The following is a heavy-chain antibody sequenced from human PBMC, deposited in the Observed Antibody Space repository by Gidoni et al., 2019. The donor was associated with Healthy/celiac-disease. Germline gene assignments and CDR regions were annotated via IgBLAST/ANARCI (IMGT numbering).Heavy chain of an antibody. CDR3: ARDLGIAVAGTPTDY. V-gene: IGHV4-4*07. J-gene: IGHJ4*02. CDR2: IYTSGST. D-gene: IGHD6-19*01. CDR1: GGSISSYY. Sequence: QVQLQESGPGLVKPSETLSLTCPVSGGSISSYYWSWIRQPAGKGLEWIGRIYTSGSTNYNPSLKSRVTMSVDTSKNQFSLKLSSVTAADTAVYYCARDLGIAVAGTPTDYWGQGTLVTVSS.